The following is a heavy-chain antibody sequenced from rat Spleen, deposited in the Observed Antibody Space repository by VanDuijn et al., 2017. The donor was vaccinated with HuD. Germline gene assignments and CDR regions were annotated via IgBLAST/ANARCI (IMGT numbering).Heavy chain of an antibody. D-gene: IGHD1-10*01. V-gene: IGHV5-25*01. J-gene: IGHJ2*01. CDR1: GFTFSDYY. CDR3: ARRGITTFFDY. CDR2: ISTSGGHT. Sequence: EVQLVESGGGLVQPGRSLKLSCVVSGFTFSDYYMAWVRQAPEKGLEWVASISTSGGHTYYRDSVKGRFTISRDNAKTTLYLQMDSLRSEDTATYYGARRGITTFFDYWGQGVMVTVSS.